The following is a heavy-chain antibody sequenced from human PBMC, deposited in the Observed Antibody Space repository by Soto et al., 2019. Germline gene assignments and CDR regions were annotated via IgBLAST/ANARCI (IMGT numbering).Heavy chain of an antibody. D-gene: IGHD6-13*01. V-gene: IGHV3-53*01. Sequence: ESGGGLIQPGGSLRLSCAVSGFTVSNNYMPWVRHAPGKGLEWVSLIYSSGGTKYADSVRGRFTISRDNSKNTLYLQMNSLKVEDTAVYYCARDPPGIAASGSDTWGKGTLVTVSS. CDR3: ARDPPGIAASGSDT. J-gene: IGHJ5*02. CDR2: IYSSGGT. CDR1: GFTVSNNY.